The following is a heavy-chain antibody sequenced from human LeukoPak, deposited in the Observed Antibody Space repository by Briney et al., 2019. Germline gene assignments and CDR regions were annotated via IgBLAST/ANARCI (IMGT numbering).Heavy chain of an antibody. D-gene: IGHD2-2*01. J-gene: IGHJ6*02. CDR2: ISAYYGNT. CDR1: GYTFTSYG. CDR3: AGPNCSSTSCYSNYYYYGMDV. V-gene: IGHV1-18*01. Sequence: GASVKVSCKASGYTFTSYGISWVRQAPGQGLEWMGWISAYYGNTNYAHKLQGRVTMTTDTSTSTAYMELRSLRSDDTAVYYCAGPNCSSTSCYSNYYYYGMDVWGQGTTGTVSS.